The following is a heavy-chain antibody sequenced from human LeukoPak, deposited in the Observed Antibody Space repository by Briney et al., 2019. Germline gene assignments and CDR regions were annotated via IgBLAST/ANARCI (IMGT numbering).Heavy chain of an antibody. Sequence: SETLSLTCTVSGGSISSYYWSWIRQPAGKGLEWIGRIYTSGSTNYSPSLKSRVTMSVDTSKNQFSLKLSSVTAADTAVYYCARERGCSGGSCYSGWFDPWGQGTLVTVSS. CDR2: IYTSGST. D-gene: IGHD2-15*01. CDR1: GGSISSYY. J-gene: IGHJ5*02. CDR3: ARERGCSGGSCYSGWFDP. V-gene: IGHV4-4*07.